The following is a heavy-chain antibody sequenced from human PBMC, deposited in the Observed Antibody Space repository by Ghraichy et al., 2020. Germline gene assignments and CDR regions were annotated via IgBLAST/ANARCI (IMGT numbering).Heavy chain of an antibody. Sequence: ETLSLTCAVYGGSFSGYYWSWIRQPPGKGLEWIGEINHSGSTNYNPSLKSRVTISVDTSKNQFSLKLSSVTAADTAVYYCARPYSRGRDGWFPSPPKRYYFDYWGQGTLVTVSS. CDR1: GGSFSGYY. CDR2: INHSGST. V-gene: IGHV4-34*01. D-gene: IGHD6-19*01. J-gene: IGHJ4*02. CDR3: ARPYSRGRDGWFPSPPKRYYFDY.